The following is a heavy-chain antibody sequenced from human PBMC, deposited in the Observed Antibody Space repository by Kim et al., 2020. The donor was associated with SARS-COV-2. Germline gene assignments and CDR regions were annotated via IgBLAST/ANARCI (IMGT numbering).Heavy chain of an antibody. D-gene: IGHD6-6*01. CDR2: IIPIFGTA. Sequence: SVKVSCKASGGTFSSYAISWVRQAPGQGLEWMGGIIPIFGTANYAQKFQGRVTITADESTSTAYMELSSLRSEDTAVYYCAREYSSSQYFDYWGQGTLVTVSS. CDR3: AREYSSSQYFDY. V-gene: IGHV1-69*13. CDR1: GGTFSSYA. J-gene: IGHJ4*02.